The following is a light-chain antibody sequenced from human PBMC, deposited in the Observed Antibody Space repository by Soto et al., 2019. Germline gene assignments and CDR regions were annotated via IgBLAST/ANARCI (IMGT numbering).Light chain of an antibody. CDR1: QSVSSSY. J-gene: IGKJ5*01. Sequence: EIVLTQSPATLSLSPGERATLSCRASQSVSSSYLAWYQQKPGQAPRLLIHGAFTRATGIPARFSGSGSGTEFTLTISSLQSEDFAVFYCQQYNQWPITFGQGTRLEIK. CDR3: QQYNQWPIT. V-gene: IGKV3-15*01. CDR2: GAF.